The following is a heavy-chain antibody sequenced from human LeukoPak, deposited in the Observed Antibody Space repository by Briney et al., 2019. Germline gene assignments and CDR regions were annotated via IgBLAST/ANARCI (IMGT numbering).Heavy chain of an antibody. D-gene: IGHD2-21*02. Sequence: SVKVSCKASGGTFSSYAISWVRQAPGQGLEWMGGIIPIFGTANYAQKFQGRVTITADESTSTAYMELSSLRSEDTAVYYCARDLVHCGGDCSTYWGQGTLVTVSS. V-gene: IGHV1-69*01. J-gene: IGHJ4*02. CDR2: IIPIFGTA. CDR1: GGTFSSYA. CDR3: ARDLVHCGGDCSTY.